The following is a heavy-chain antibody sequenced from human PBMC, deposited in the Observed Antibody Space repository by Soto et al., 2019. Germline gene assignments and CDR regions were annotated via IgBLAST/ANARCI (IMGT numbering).Heavy chain of an antibody. CDR2: ISSSVSTI. CDR1: GFTFSSYE. J-gene: IGHJ3*02. CDR3: ETFTLTDAFDI. V-gene: IGHV3-48*03. Sequence: GGSLRLSCAASGFTFSSYEMNWVRQAPGKGLEWVSYISSSVSTIYYADSVKGRFTISRDNAKNSLYLQMNSLRAEDTAVYYCETFTLTDAFDIWGQGTMVTFS.